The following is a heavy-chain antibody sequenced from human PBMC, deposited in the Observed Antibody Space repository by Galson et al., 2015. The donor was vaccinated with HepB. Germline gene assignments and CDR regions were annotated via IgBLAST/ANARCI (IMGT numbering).Heavy chain of an antibody. J-gene: IGHJ4*02. V-gene: IGHV3-33*01. D-gene: IGHD2-2*01. CDR1: GGTFSSYT. CDR2: IWYDLSNK. Sequence: SLRLSCAASGGTFSSYTMSWVRQAPGKGLEWVAVIWYDLSNKYYADTVKGRFTITRDNSKNTLYLELNSLRAEDTAVYYCARDCSTTSCYRWFYWGQGTLVTVSS. CDR3: ARDCSTTSCYRWFY.